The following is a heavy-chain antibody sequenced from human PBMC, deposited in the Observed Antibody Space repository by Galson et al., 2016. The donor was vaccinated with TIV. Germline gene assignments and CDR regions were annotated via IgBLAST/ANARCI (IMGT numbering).Heavy chain of an antibody. Sequence: SETLSLTCNVSGYSINRGFYWGWIRQPPGKGLEWIGIIYHTGGTYYNPSLKSRVSMSVDTSNNQFFLRLSSVTAADTAMYYCATMYSNGWFENWGRGTLVTVSS. CDR2: IYHTGGT. V-gene: IGHV4-38-2*02. J-gene: IGHJ5*02. CDR1: GYSINRGFY. D-gene: IGHD4-11*01. CDR3: ATMYSNGWFEN.